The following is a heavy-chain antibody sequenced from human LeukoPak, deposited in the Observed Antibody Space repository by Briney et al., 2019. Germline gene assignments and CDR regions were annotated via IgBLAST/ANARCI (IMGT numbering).Heavy chain of an antibody. Sequence: PGGSLRLSCAASGFSFSTSPMSWVRQPPGKGLEWVSAMNNGPGATFYRDSVRGLCTISRDDSKSTLYLQMNSLRAEDTGTYYCAKTHSDLLDVWGQGTTVTVSS. D-gene: IGHD2-15*01. CDR2: MNNGPGAT. CDR1: GFSFSTSP. CDR3: AKTHSDLLDV. V-gene: IGHV3-23*01. J-gene: IGHJ6*02.